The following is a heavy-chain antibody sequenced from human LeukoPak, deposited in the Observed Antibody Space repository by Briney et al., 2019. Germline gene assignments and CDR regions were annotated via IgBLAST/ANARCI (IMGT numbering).Heavy chain of an antibody. Sequence: SETLSLTCTVSGSSISDPDYFWGWVRQPPGKGPEWIGSNSGATYYHPSLKSPVTISAARPKNQFSLKLRSVTASDTAVYYCARLSGSPQRLDSWGQGTLATVSS. CDR1: GSSISDPDYF. D-gene: IGHD1-26*01. J-gene: IGHJ4*02. V-gene: IGHV4-39*01. CDR3: ARLSGSPQRLDS. CDR2: NSGAT.